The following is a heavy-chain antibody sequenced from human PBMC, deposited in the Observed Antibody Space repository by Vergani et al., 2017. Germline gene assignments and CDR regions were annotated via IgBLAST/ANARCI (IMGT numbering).Heavy chain of an antibody. CDR3: ATKSCVTPGCQIGYFRE. Sequence: QVHLVESGGGVVKPGRSLRLSCVVSGFTSSSYGMHWVRQAPGKGMEWVAVISYAGKQKYYADSVKGRFTISRDNSKSTLYLQMNSLRTEDTAVYYCATKSCVTPGCQIGYFREWGQGTLVTVSS. D-gene: IGHD6-13*01. CDR1: GFTSSSYG. J-gene: IGHJ1*01. CDR2: ISYAGKQK. V-gene: IGHV3-30*03.